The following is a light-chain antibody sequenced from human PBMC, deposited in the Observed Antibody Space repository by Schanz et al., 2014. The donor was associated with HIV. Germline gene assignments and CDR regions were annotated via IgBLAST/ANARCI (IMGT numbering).Light chain of an antibody. Sequence: QSALTQPASVSGTPGQSITISCTGTSFDVGSSDFVSWYQVSPGAAPKLLLYEVTRRPSGVSNRFSGSKSGNTASLTISGLQADDEANYYCSSYRDSGTLDVFGGGTKLTVL. CDR2: EVT. V-gene: IGLV2-14*02. CDR3: SSYRDSGTLDV. J-gene: IGLJ3*02. CDR1: SFDVGSSDF.